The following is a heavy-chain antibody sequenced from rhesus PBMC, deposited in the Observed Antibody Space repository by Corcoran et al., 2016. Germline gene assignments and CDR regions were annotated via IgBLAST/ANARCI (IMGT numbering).Heavy chain of an antibody. CDR2: IYGSGGSN. J-gene: IGHJ2*01. CDR1: GYSISSGYY. Sequence: QVQLQESGPGLVKPSETLSLTCAVSGYSISSGYYWGWIRQPPGKGLEGIGSIYGSGGSNYLNPSLRSRVTRSVATSQSQFSLKLSSVTAADTAVYYCARVGSSWSEWDTVGTEWYFDLWGPGTPITISS. CDR3: ARVGSSWSEWDTVGTEWYFDL. D-gene: IGHD5-42*01. V-gene: IGHV4S14*01.